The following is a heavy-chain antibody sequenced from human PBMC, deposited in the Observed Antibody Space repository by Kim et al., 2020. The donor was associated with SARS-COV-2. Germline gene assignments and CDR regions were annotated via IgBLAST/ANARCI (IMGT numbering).Heavy chain of an antibody. CDR1: GFTFSSYA. Sequence: GGSLRLSCAASGFTFSSYAMSWVRQAPGKGLEWVSAISGSGGSTYYADSVKGRFTISRDNSKNTLYLQMNSLRAEDTAVYYCAKKERGEWELLGGYWGQGTLVTVSS. D-gene: IGHD1-26*01. V-gene: IGHV3-23*01. CDR2: ISGSGGST. J-gene: IGHJ4*02. CDR3: AKKERGEWELLGGY.